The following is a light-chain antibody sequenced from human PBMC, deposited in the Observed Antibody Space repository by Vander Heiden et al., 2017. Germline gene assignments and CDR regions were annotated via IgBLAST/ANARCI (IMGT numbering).Light chain of an antibody. V-gene: IGLV3-1*01. J-gene: IGLJ2*01. CDR3: QARDSSTV. Sequence: SYELTQPPSVSVSPGQTASITCSGDKLGDKYACWYQQKPGQSPVLVIYQDSKRPSGIPYRFSGSNSGTTATLTISGTEAVDESYYYYQARDSSTVFGGGTKMTVL. CDR2: QDS. CDR1: KLGDKY.